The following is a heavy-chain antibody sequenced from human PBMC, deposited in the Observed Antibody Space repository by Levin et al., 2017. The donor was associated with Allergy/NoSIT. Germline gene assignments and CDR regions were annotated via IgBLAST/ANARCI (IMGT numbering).Heavy chain of an antibody. J-gene: IGHJ4*02. V-gene: IGHV3-30*18. Sequence: GGSLRLSCAASGFTFSSYGMHWVRQAPGRGLEWVAVISYDGSNKYYADSVKGRFTISRDNSKNTLYLQMNSLRAEDTAVYYCAKDSYGSGSTFDYWGQGTLVTVSS. D-gene: IGHD3-10*01. CDR3: AKDSYGSGSTFDY. CDR1: GFTFSSYG. CDR2: ISYDGSNK.